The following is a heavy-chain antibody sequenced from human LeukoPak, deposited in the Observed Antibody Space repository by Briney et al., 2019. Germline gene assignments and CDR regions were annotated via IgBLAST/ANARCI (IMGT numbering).Heavy chain of an antibody. J-gene: IGHJ4*02. V-gene: IGHV1-69*04. CDR3: ARDSIAVAGHDY. CDR1: GGTFSSYA. Sequence: SVKVSCKASGGTFSSYAISWVRQAPGQGLEWMGRIIPILGIANYAQKFQGRVTITADKSTSTAYMELSSLRSEDTAVYYCARDSIAVAGHDYWGQGTLVTVSS. CDR2: IIPILGIA. D-gene: IGHD6-19*01.